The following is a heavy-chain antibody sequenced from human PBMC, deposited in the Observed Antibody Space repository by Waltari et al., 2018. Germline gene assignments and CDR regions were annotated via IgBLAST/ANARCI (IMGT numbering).Heavy chain of an antibody. V-gene: IGHV3-11*04. D-gene: IGHD2-21*02. CDR1: GFTFSDSY. J-gene: IGHJ4*02. Sequence: QLQLVESGGGLVKPGGSLRLSCAASGFTFSDSYMNWIRQAPGKGLEWVSYISNTGRTMYLIDSVRGRFTISRDNAKNSVYLQMNSLRPEDTAVYYCARHYDGDADYFDYWGQGTLVTVSS. CDR3: ARHYDGDADYFDY. CDR2: ISNTGRTM.